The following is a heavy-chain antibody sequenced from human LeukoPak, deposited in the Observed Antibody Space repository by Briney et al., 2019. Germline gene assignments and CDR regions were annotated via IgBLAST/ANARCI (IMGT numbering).Heavy chain of an antibody. CDR3: ARGGYSSSWYNFDYYYYYGMDV. D-gene: IGHD6-13*01. V-gene: IGHV1-2*06. CDR1: GGTFSSYA. CDR2: INPNSGGT. Sequence: ASVKVSCKASGGTFSSYAISWVRQAPGQGLEWMGRINPNSGGTNYAQKFQGRVTMTRDTSISTAYMELSRLRSDDTAVYYCARGGYSSSWYNFDYYYYYGMDVWGQGTTVTVSS. J-gene: IGHJ6*02.